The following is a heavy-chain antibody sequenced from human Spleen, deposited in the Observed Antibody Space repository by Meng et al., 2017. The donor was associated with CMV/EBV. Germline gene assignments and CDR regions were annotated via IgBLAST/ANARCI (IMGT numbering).Heavy chain of an antibody. CDR1: GGSISSGDYY. Sequence: SETLSLTCTVSGGSISSGDYYWNWIRQPPGKGLEWIGYIHHSGSTHYNPSLKSRVTISIDTSKNQFSLKLRSVTAADTAVYSCAGSSGKYYPNNYWGQGTLVTVSS. J-gene: IGHJ4*02. V-gene: IGHV4-30-4*08. D-gene: IGHD3-10*01. CDR2: IHHSGST. CDR3: AGSSGKYYPNNY.